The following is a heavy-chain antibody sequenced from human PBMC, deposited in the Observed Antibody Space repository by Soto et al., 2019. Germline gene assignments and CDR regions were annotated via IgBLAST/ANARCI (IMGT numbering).Heavy chain of an antibody. CDR2: IYYSGST. V-gene: IGHV4-59*01. CDR1: GGSISSYY. J-gene: IGHJ3*02. CDR3: ASGPTGPRGGFVVFDI. D-gene: IGHD3-16*01. Sequence: PSETLSLTCTVSGGSISSYYWSWIRQPPGKGLEWIGYIYYSGSTNYNPSLKSRVTISVDTSKNQFSLKLSSVTAADTAVYYCASGPTGPRGGFVVFDIGGQGKMVT.